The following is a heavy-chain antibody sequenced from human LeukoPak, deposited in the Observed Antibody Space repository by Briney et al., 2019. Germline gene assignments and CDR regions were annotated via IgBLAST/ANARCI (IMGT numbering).Heavy chain of an antibody. CDR3: ARRSPYYDSSGYFDY. CDR2: IYYSGST. J-gene: IGHJ4*02. Sequence: SETLSLTCTVSGGSISSSSYYWGWIRQPPGKGLEWIGSIYYSGSTYYNPSLKSRVTISVDTSKSQFSLKLSSVTAADTAVYYCARRSPYYDSSGYFDYWGQGTLVTASS. D-gene: IGHD3-22*01. V-gene: IGHV4-39*01. CDR1: GGSISSSSYY.